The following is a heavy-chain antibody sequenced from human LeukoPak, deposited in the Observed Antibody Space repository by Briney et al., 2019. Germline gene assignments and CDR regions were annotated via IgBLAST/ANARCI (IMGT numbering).Heavy chain of an antibody. Sequence: ASVKVSCKASGYTFTSYGISWVRQAPGQGLEWMGWISAYNGNTNYAQKLQGRVTMTTDTSTSTAYMELRSLRSDDTAVYYCARSYGSGSYIIPPSDYWGQGTLVTVSS. CDR2: ISAYNGNT. J-gene: IGHJ4*02. V-gene: IGHV1-18*01. CDR1: GYTFTSYG. CDR3: ARSYGSGSYIIPPSDY. D-gene: IGHD3-10*01.